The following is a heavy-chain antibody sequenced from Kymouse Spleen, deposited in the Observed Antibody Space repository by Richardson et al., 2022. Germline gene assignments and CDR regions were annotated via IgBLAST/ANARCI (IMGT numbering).Heavy chain of an antibody. CDR2: ISWNSGSI. CDR1: GFTFDDYA. CDR3: AKDILTGTYHGDYYYYYGMDV. J-gene: IGHJ6*02. Sequence: EVQLVESGGGLVQPGRSLRLSCAASGFTFDDYAMHWVRQAPGKGLEWVSGISWNSGSIGYADSVKGRFTISRDNAKNSLYLQMNSLRAEDTALYYCAKDILTGTYHGDYYYYYGMDVWGQGTTVTVSS. D-gene: IGHD1-20*01,IGHD1-7*01. V-gene: IGHV3-9*01.